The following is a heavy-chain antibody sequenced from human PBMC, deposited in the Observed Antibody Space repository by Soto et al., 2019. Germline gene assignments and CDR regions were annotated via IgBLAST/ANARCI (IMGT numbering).Heavy chain of an antibody. J-gene: IGHJ4*02. CDR2: ISSSSSTI. Sequence: GGSLRLSCAASGFTFSSYSMNWVRQAPGKGLEWVSYISSSSSTIYYADSVKGRFTISRDNAKNSLYLQMNSLRAEDTAVYYCASQSSEWLLFASWGQGTPVTVSS. D-gene: IGHD5-12*01. CDR3: ASQSSEWLLFAS. CDR1: GFTFSSYS. V-gene: IGHV3-48*01.